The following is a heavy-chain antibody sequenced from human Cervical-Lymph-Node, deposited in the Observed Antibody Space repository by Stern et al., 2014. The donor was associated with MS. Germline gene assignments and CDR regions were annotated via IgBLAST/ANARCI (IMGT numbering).Heavy chain of an antibody. V-gene: IGHV3-30*04. Sequence: VHLVESGGGVVQPGRSLRLSCAASGFTFSSYSMHWVRQAPGKGLEWVAVISYDGMYTYYGDSVKGRFTISRDNSKNTLYLQMNSLRAKDTAVYYCAKERTYDFWGGQFDYWGQGNLVTVSS. CDR2: ISYDGMYT. CDR1: GFTFSSYS. J-gene: IGHJ4*02. D-gene: IGHD3/OR15-3a*01. CDR3: AKERTYDFWGGQFDY.